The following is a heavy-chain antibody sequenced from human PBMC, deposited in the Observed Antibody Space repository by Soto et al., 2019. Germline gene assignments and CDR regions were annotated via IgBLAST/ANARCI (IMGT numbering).Heavy chain of an antibody. V-gene: IGHV4-59*01. J-gene: IGHJ5*02. CDR2: IYYSGST. D-gene: IGHD2-2*01. CDR3: ARIGYCSSTSCYFGYNWFDP. CDR1: GGSISSYY. Sequence: SETLSLTCTVSGGSISSYYWSWIRQPPGKGLEWIGYIYYSGSTNYNPSLKSRVTISVDTSKSQFSLKLSSVTAADTAVYYCARIGYCSSTSCYFGYNWFDPSGQGTLVPVSS.